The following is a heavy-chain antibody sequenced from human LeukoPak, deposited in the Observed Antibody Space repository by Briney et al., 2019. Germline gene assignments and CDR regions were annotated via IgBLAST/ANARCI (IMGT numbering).Heavy chain of an antibody. Sequence: SETLSLTCTISGGSISSHYWSWIRQSAGKGLEWIGRMFISGRTNYNPSLQSRVTMSLDKSKNQFSLNLNSVTAADTAVYFCARDGGWGWFDLWGRGTPVTVSS. CDR3: ARDGGWGWFDL. J-gene: IGHJ5*02. CDR1: GGSISSHY. CDR2: MFISGRT. V-gene: IGHV4-4*07. D-gene: IGHD6-19*01.